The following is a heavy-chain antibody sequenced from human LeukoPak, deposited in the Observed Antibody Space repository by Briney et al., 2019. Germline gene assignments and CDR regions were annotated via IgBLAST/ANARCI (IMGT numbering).Heavy chain of an antibody. Sequence: GGSLRLSCAAFGFTFSSYAMSWVRQAPGKGLEWVSAISGSGGSTYYADSVKGRFTISRDNSKNTLYLQMNSLRAEDTAVYYCAKVLGGYCSSTSCYFFDYWGQGTLVTVSS. CDR1: GFTFSSYA. D-gene: IGHD2-2*01. J-gene: IGHJ4*02. V-gene: IGHV3-23*01. CDR3: AKVLGGYCSSTSCYFFDY. CDR2: ISGSGGST.